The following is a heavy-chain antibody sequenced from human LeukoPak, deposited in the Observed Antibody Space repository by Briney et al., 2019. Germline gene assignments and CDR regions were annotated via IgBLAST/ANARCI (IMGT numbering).Heavy chain of an antibody. CDR3: ARGITMVRGVITNWFDP. Sequence: ASVKVSCKASGYTFTGYYMHWVRQAPGQGLEWMGWINPNSGGTNYAQKFQGRVTMTRDTSISTAYMELSRLRSDDTAVYYCARGITMVRGVITNWFDPWGQGTLVTVSS. D-gene: IGHD3-10*01. CDR2: INPNSGGT. V-gene: IGHV1-2*02. CDR1: GYTFTGYY. J-gene: IGHJ5*02.